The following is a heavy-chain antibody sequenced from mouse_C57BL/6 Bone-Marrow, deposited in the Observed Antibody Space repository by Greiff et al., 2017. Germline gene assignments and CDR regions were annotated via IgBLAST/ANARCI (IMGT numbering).Heavy chain of an antibody. Sequence: VKLLESGADLVKPGASVKLSCKASGYTFTEYTIHWVKQRSGQGLEWIGWLYPGSGSIMYNEKFKDKATLTADKFSRTVYMELSRLTSEDSAVYVCARHEDRREYRWYFDVWGTGTTVTVSS. V-gene: IGHV1-62-2*01. CDR3: ARHEDRREYRWYFDV. J-gene: IGHJ1*03. D-gene: IGHD5-1*01. CDR1: GYTFTEYT. CDR2: LYPGSGSI.